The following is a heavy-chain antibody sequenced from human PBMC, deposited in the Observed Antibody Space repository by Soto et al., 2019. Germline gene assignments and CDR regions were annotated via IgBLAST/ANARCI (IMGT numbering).Heavy chain of an antibody. CDR2: IYYSGST. V-gene: IGHV4-59*08. D-gene: IGHD6-19*01. CDR1: GGSISSYY. J-gene: IGHJ4*02. CDR3: ASSGNSPIAVAGFDY. Sequence: PSETLSLTCTVSGGSISSYYWSWIRQPPGKGLEWIGYIYYSGSTNYNPSLKSRVTISVDTSKNQFSLKLSSVTAADTAVYYCASSGNSPIAVAGFDYWGQGTLVTVS.